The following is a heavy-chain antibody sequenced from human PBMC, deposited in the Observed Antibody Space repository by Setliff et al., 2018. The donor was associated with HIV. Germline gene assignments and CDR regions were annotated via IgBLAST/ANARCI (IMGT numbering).Heavy chain of an antibody. CDR1: GFSISSRYY. V-gene: IGHV4-38-2*02. CDR3: AREDYYYYGMDV. Sequence: PSETLSLTCDVSGFSISSRYYWGWIRQPPGKGLEWIGRIYTSGSTNYNPSLKSRVTISVDTSKNQFSLKLSSVTAADTAVYYCAREDYYYYGMDVWGQGTTVTVSS. CDR2: IYTSGST. J-gene: IGHJ6*02.